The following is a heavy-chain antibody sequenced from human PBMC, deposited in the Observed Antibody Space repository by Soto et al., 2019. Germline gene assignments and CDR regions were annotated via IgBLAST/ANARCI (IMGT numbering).Heavy chain of an antibody. CDR2: IKQDGSEK. CDR1: GFTFSSYW. CDR3: ARGLIVVVPAASSVAFDI. Sequence: PGGSLRLSCAASGFTFSSYWMSWVRQAPGKGLEWVANIKQDGSEKYYVDPVKGRFTISRDNAKNSLYLQMNSLRAEDTAVYYCARGLIVVVPAASSVAFDIWGQGTMVTVSS. V-gene: IGHV3-7*01. J-gene: IGHJ3*02. D-gene: IGHD2-2*01.